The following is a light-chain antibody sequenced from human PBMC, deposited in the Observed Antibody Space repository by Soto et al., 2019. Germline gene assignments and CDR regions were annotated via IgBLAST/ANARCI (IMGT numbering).Light chain of an antibody. V-gene: IGLV2-11*01. CDR1: ASDVGGYNY. J-gene: IGLJ1*01. Sequence: QSALTQPRSVSGSPGESVTISCPGTASDVGGYNYVSWYQQLPGRAPKLLIYDVTERPSGVPGRFSGSKSGDTASLTVSGLQTEDEADYYCCSYAGNYIYVFGTGTQLTVL. CDR3: CSYAGNYIYV. CDR2: DVT.